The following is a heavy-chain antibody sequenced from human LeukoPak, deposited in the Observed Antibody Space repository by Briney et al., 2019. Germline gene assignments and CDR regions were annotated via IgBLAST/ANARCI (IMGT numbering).Heavy chain of an antibody. V-gene: IGHV4-61*01. D-gene: IGHD3-9*01. Sequence: PSETLSLTCTVSGGSISSGSYYWSWIRQPPGKGLEWIGYIHYSGTTNYNPSLKSRVTVSVDTSKNQFSLKLSSVTAADTAVYYCAKYLTGWFESWGQGIQVTVSS. J-gene: IGHJ5*01. CDR2: IHYSGTT. CDR3: AKYLTGWFES. CDR1: GGSISSGSYY.